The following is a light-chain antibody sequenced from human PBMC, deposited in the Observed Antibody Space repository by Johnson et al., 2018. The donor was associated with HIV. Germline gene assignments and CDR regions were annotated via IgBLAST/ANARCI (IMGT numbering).Light chain of an antibody. CDR3: GTWHSALSGGGV. V-gene: IGLV1-51*02. Sequence: QSVLTQPPSVSAAPGQKVTISCSGSSSTIGNNYVSWYQLLPGTAPKLLIYKNNKRPSWIPDRFSGSKSGPSATLGITGLQAGDEADYYCGTWHSALSGGGVFGTGTRVTVL. CDR2: KNN. J-gene: IGLJ1*01. CDR1: SSTIGNNY.